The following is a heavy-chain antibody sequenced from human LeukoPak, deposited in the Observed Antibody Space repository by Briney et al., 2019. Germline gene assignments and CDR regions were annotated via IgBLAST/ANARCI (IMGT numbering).Heavy chain of an antibody. CDR3: ARDGAGN. Sequence: GGSLRLSCAASGFTFRNYEMNWVRQAPGKGLEWVSYISSGGSIIHYADSVKGRFIIARDNAKNSLYLQMNSLRAEDTAIYYCARDGAGNWGQGTLVTVSS. J-gene: IGHJ4*02. CDR2: ISSGGSII. CDR1: GFTFRNYE. D-gene: IGHD1-14*01. V-gene: IGHV3-48*03.